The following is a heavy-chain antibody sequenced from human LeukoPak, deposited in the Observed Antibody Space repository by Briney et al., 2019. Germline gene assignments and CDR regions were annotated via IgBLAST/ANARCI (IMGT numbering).Heavy chain of an antibody. J-gene: IGHJ4*02. CDR3: ASKISVAGTGFDY. CDR2: IYPGDSDT. D-gene: IGHD6-19*01. Sequence: GESLKISCKGSGYSFTDYWIGWVRQMPGKGLEWMGIIYPGDSDTRYSPSFQGQVTISADKSISTAYLQWGSLKASDTAMYYCASKISVAGTGFDYWGQGTLVTVSS. V-gene: IGHV5-51*01. CDR1: GYSFTDYW.